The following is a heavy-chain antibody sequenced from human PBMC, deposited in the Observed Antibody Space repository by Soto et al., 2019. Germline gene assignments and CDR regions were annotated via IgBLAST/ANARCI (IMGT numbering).Heavy chain of an antibody. V-gene: IGHV3-33*01. D-gene: IGHD2-21*02. CDR1: GFTFSTYG. Sequence: QVQLVESGGGVVQPGRSLRLSCAASGFTFSTYGMHWVRQAPGKGLEWVALIWYDGSIKNYADSVKGRFTISRDNSKNXXYLQMNCLRAEDSAAYYCAREYCGTDCYPIPSFDPWGQGALVTASS. CDR2: IWYDGSIK. J-gene: IGHJ5*02. CDR3: AREYCGTDCYPIPSFDP.